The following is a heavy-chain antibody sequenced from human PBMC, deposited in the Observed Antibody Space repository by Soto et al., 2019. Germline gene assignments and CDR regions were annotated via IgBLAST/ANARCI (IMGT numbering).Heavy chain of an antibody. CDR3: ARDRYYDSRRAGGMDV. CDR2: ISYDGSNK. D-gene: IGHD3-22*01. J-gene: IGHJ6*02. V-gene: IGHV3-30-3*01. Sequence: PGGSLRLSCAASGFTFSSYAMHWVRQAPGKGLEWVAVISYDGSNKYYADSVKGRFTISRDNSKNTLYLQMNSLRAEDTAVYYCARDRYYDSRRAGGMDVWGQGTTVTVSS. CDR1: GFTFSSYA.